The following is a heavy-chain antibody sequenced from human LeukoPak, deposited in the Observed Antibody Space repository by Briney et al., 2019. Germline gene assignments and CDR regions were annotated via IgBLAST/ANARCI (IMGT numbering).Heavy chain of an antibody. CDR3: ARMREIAATGISGGDY. CDR2: LYHSGST. J-gene: IGHJ4*02. Sequence: SGTLSLTCALSGGSITSTNWWTWVRQPPGNGLDWIRELYHSGSTNYNPAPKSPGTITVDKSKNHFSLKLNSVTAPDTAVYFCARMREIAATGISGGDYWGQGTLVTVSS. V-gene: IGHV4-4*02. CDR1: GGSITSTNW. D-gene: IGHD6-13*01.